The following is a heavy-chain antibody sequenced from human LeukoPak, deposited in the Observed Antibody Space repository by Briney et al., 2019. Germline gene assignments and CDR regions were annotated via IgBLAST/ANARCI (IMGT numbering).Heavy chain of an antibody. J-gene: IGHJ4*02. Sequence: SETLSLTCSVYSGSFSGYHWSWIRQPPGKGLEWIGEINHSVGTNYNPSLKSRVTMSLDTSKNQLSLKLSSVTAADTAVYYCARDSWGRFDYWGQGTLVAVSS. D-gene: IGHD7-27*01. V-gene: IGHV4-34*01. CDR1: SGSFSGYH. CDR2: INHSVGT. CDR3: ARDSWGRFDY.